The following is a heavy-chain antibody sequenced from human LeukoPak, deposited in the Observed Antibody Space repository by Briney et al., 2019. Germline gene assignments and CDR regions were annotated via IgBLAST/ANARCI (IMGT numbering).Heavy chain of an antibody. Sequence: GGSLRLSYAASGFTFDDYAMHWVRQAPGKGLEWVSGISWNSGSIGYADSVKGRFTVSRDNAKNSLYLQMNSLRAEDTAVYYCAREGDRYSSSWYDYWGQGTLVTVSS. CDR2: ISWNSGSI. V-gene: IGHV3-9*01. CDR1: GFTFDDYA. D-gene: IGHD6-13*01. J-gene: IGHJ4*02. CDR3: AREGDRYSSSWYDY.